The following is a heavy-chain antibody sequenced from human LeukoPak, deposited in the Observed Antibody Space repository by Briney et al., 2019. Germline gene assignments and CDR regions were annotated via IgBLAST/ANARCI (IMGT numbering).Heavy chain of an antibody. D-gene: IGHD6-19*01. Sequence: SETLSLTCAVYGGSFSGYYWSWIRQPPGKGLEWIGEINHSGSTNYNPSLKSRVTISVDTSKNQFSLKLSSVTAADTAVYYCARRYSSGWSLRFDPWGQGTLVTVSS. CDR2: INHSGST. CDR1: GGSFSGYY. CDR3: ARRYSSGWSLRFDP. V-gene: IGHV4-34*01. J-gene: IGHJ5*02.